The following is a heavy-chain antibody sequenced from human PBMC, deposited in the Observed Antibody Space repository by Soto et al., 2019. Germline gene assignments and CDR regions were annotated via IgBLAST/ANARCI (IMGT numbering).Heavy chain of an antibody. J-gene: IGHJ4*02. CDR1: GFTFSSYA. Sequence: PGGSLRLSCAASGFTFSSYAMSWVRQAPGKGLEWVSAISGSGGSTYYADSVKGRFTISRDNSKNTLYLQMNSLRAEDTAVYYCAKSQWGIAARPGPFDYWGQGTLVTVSS. V-gene: IGHV3-23*01. CDR3: AKSQWGIAARPGPFDY. CDR2: ISGSGGST. D-gene: IGHD6-6*01.